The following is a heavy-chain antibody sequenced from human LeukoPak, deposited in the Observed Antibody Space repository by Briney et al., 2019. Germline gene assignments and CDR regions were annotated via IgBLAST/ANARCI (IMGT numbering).Heavy chain of an antibody. Sequence: PGGSLRLSCAASGFTFSSYSMNWVRQAPGKGLEWVSSISSSSSYIYYADSVKGRFTISRDNAKNSLYLQMNSLRAEDTAVYYCARQKGYYGSGTLMYLGQGTLVTVSS. CDR3: ARQKGYYGSGTLMY. CDR2: ISSSSSYI. V-gene: IGHV3-21*01. D-gene: IGHD3-10*01. CDR1: GFTFSSYS. J-gene: IGHJ4*02.